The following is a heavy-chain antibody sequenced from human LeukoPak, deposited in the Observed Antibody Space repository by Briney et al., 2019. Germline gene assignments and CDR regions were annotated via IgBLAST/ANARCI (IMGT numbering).Heavy chain of an antibody. CDR2: ISSSRSTI. V-gene: IGHV3-48*03. D-gene: IGHD1-26*01. Sequence: GGSLRLSCAASGFTFSSYEMNWVRQAPGKGLEWVSYISSSRSTIYYADSVKGRFTISRDNAKNSLYLQMNSLRAEDTAVYYCARAAWELLSAFDIWGQGTMVTVSS. CDR3: ARAAWELLSAFDI. J-gene: IGHJ3*02. CDR1: GFTFSSYE.